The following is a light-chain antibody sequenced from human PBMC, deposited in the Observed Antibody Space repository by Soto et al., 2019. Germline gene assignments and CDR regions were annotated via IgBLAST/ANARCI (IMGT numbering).Light chain of an antibody. J-gene: IGLJ2*01. CDR3: SSYAGRNNYVV. Sequence: QSALTQPRSVSGSPGQSVTVSCTGTSRDVGIYNYVSWYQQHPGKAPKLMIYEVSKRPSGVPDRFSGSKSGNTASLTVSGLQAEDEADYYCSSYAGRNNYVVFGGGTKLTVL. CDR2: EVS. CDR1: SRDVGIYNY. V-gene: IGLV2-11*01.